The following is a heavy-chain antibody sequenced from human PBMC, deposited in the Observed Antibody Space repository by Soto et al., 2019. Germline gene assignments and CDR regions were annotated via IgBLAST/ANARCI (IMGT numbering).Heavy chain of an antibody. CDR2: ISAYNGNT. Sequence: ASVKVSCKASGYTFTSYGISWVRQAPGQGLEWMGWISAYNGNTNYAQKLQGRVTMTTDTSTSTAYMELRSLRSDDTAVYYCARAYYDFWSGYYGFNWSGGQNYYGMDVWGQGTTVTVSS. V-gene: IGHV1-18*01. CDR1: GYTFTSYG. J-gene: IGHJ6*02. D-gene: IGHD3-3*01. CDR3: ARAYYDFWSGYYGFNWSGGQNYYGMDV.